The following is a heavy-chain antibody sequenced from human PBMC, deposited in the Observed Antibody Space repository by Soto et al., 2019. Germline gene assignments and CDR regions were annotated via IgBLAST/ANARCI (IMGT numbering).Heavy chain of an antibody. CDR2: TYYSGST. D-gene: IGHD5-12*01. CDR3: ARGRGYSGYDLGY. CDR1: GGSISSGGYY. V-gene: IGHV4-61*08. Sequence: SETLSLTCTVSGGSISSGGYYWSWIRQHPGKGLEWIGYTYYSGSTDYNPSLKSRVTISVDTSKNQFSLKLTSVTAADTAVYYCARGRGYSGYDLGYWGQGTLVTVSS. J-gene: IGHJ4*02.